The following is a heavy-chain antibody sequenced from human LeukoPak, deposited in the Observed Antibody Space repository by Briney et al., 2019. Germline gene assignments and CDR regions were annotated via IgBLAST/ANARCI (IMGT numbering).Heavy chain of an antibody. J-gene: IGHJ3*02. CDR2: IYYSGST. D-gene: IGHD3-10*01. CDR3: ARHFRGYYYDAFDI. CDR1: GGSISRGTYY. V-gene: IGHV4-39*01. Sequence: TPSETLSLTCTVSGGSISRGTYYWGWIRQPPGKGLEWLGSIYYSGSTHHNPSLKSRGTISVDTSKNEFSLKLTSVTAAETAVYYCARHFRGYYYDAFDIWGQGTMVTVSS.